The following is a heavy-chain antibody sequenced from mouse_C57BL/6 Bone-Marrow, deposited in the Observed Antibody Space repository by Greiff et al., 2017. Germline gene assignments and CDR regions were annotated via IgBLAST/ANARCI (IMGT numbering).Heavy chain of an antibody. D-gene: IGHD2-2*01. V-gene: IGHV14-4*01. CDR3: TTGVTRDFDY. Sequence: EVQLQQSGAELVRPGASVKLSCTASGFNIKDDYMHWVKQRPEQGLEWIGWIDPENGDTEYASKFQGKATITADTSSNTAYLQLSSLTSEDTAVYYCTTGVTRDFDYWGQGTTLTVSS. J-gene: IGHJ2*01. CDR1: GFNIKDDY. CDR2: IDPENGDT.